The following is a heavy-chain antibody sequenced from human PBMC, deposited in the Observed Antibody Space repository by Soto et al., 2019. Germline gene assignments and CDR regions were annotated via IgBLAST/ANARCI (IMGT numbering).Heavy chain of an antibody. V-gene: IGHV3-72*01. Sequence: EVQLVESGGGLVQPGGSLTISCAASGFIFSDDYMDWVRQVPGKGLEWVGRTRNKANRYSPEYAPSVKGRFTISRHDLDDSMYLQMNRLKTEDTAVYYCTRDTGGSYDYWGQGAPVTVSS. CDR1: GFIFSDDY. CDR3: TRDTGGSYDY. D-gene: IGHD1-26*01. J-gene: IGHJ4*02. CDR2: TRNKANRYSP.